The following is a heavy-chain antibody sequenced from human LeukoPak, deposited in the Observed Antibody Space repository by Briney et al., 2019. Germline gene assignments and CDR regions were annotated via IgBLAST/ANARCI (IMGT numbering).Heavy chain of an antibody. CDR2: IIPIFGTA. V-gene: IGHV1-69*01. CDR1: GGTFSSYA. CDR3: ARDRPLYCSGGSCAAGY. D-gene: IGHD2-15*01. J-gene: IGHJ4*02. Sequence: GSSVKVSCKASGGTFSSYAISWVRQAPGQGLEWMGGIIPIFGTANYAQKFQGRVTITADESTSTAYMELSSLRSEDTAVYYCARDRPLYCSGGSCAAGYWDQGTLVTVSS.